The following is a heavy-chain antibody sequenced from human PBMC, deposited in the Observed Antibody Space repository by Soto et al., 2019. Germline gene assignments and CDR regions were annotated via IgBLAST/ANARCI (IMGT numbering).Heavy chain of an antibody. CDR3: ARDYYGMDV. J-gene: IGHJ6*02. CDR1: GDSIRSGGYS. Sequence: SETLSLTCTVSGDSIRSGGYSWTWIRQSPGKGLEWIGYTYQSGSAYYNPSLKSRVTISVDRSKNQFSLNLTSVTAADTAVYYCARDYYGMDVWGQGTTVTVSS. V-gene: IGHV4-30-2*06. CDR2: TYQSGSA.